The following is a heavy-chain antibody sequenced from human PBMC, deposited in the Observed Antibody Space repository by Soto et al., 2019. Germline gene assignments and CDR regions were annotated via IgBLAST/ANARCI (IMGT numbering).Heavy chain of an antibody. Sequence: PGGSLRLSCAASGFTFSTYEMNWVRQAPGKGLEWVSYISSSGDTINNADSVRGRFSISRDNAKNSLFLQMNSLRAEDTAVYYFVGETGRGGMLFDYGGQGTLFTVSS. CDR2: ISSSGDTI. J-gene: IGHJ4*02. V-gene: IGHV3-48*03. D-gene: IGHD3-10*02. CDR3: VGETGRGGMLFDY. CDR1: GFTFSTYE.